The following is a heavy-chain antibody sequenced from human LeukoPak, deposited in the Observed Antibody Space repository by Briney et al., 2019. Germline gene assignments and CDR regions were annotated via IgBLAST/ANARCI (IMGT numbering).Heavy chain of an antibody. V-gene: IGHV3-7*01. D-gene: IGHD1-26*01. CDR3: ARDTRTFDY. J-gene: IGHJ4*02. Sequence: GGSLRLSCAASGFTFSSYRMNWVRQAPGKGLEWVANIKQDGSEKYYVDYVKGRFTISRDNAKNSLFLQMNSLRADDTAVYYCARDTRTFDYWGQGTLVTVSS. CDR1: GFTFSSYR. CDR2: IKQDGSEK.